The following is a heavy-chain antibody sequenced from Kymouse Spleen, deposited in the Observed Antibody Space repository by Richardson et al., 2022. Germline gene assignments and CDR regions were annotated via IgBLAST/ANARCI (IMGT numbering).Heavy chain of an antibody. J-gene: IGHJ6*02. CDR3: ARDDYGSGSYRDYYYYGMDV. V-gene: IGHV4-34*01. Sequence: QVQLQQWGAGLLKPSETLSLTCAVYGGSFSGYYWSWIRQPPGKGLEWIGEINHSGSTNYNPSLKSRVTISVDTSKNQFSLKLSSVTAADTAVYYCARDDYGSGSYRDYYYYGMDVWGQGTTVTVSS. D-gene: IGHD3-10*01. CDR2: INHSGST. CDR1: GGSFSGYY.